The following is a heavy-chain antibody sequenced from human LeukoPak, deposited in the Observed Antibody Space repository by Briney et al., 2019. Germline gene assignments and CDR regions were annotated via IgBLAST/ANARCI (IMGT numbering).Heavy chain of an antibody. CDR3: ARRPGYSGYDFTGPFWWGGYYYYMDV. CDR2: ISAYNGNT. V-gene: IGHV1-18*01. Sequence: ASVKVSCKASGYTFTSYGISWVRQAPGQGLEWMGWISAYNGNTNYAQKLQGRVTMTTDTSTSTAYMELRSLRSDDTAVYYCARRPGYSGYDFTGPFWWGGYYYYMDVWGKGTTVTISS. J-gene: IGHJ6*03. D-gene: IGHD5-12*01. CDR1: GYTFTSYG.